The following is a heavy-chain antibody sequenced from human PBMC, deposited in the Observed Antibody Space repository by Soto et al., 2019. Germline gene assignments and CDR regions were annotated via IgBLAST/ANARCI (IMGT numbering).Heavy chain of an antibody. D-gene: IGHD5-12*01. Sequence: ASVKASCKDSGYTFTSYSLQWVHQSPGQRLEWMGWINAGSGNTKYSQKFQGRVTITRDTSASTAYMELSSLRSEDTAVYYCARGYRGYLAWFEPWGQGTLVTVSS. CDR1: GYTFTSYS. CDR2: INAGSGNT. J-gene: IGHJ5*02. CDR3: ARGYRGYLAWFEP. V-gene: IGHV1-3*01.